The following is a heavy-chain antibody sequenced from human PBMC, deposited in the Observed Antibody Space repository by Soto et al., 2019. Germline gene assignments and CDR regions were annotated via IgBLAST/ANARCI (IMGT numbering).Heavy chain of an antibody. CDR3: ARMCGSYGMDV. D-gene: IGHD1-1*01. Sequence: QVQLVQSGAEVKKPGSSVKVSCKASGGTFSSYTITWVRQAPGQGLEWMGRIVPILGIPNYAQKFQGRVTIAADKPTRAAYMELSSLRSEDTAVYYCARMCGSYGMDVWGQGATVTVSS. J-gene: IGHJ6*02. V-gene: IGHV1-69*02. CDR1: GGTFSSYT. CDR2: IVPILGIP.